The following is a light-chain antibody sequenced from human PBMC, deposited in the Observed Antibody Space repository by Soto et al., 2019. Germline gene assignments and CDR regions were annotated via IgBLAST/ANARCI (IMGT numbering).Light chain of an antibody. V-gene: IGKV1-9*01. CDR3: QQLNSYLFT. Sequence: IQLTQSPSSLSASVGDRVTITCRASQGISSYLAWYQQKPGKAPKLLIYAASTLQSGVPSRFSGSGSATDFTLTISSLQPEDFATYYCQQLNSYLFTFGGGTKVDIK. J-gene: IGKJ4*01. CDR2: AAS. CDR1: QGISSY.